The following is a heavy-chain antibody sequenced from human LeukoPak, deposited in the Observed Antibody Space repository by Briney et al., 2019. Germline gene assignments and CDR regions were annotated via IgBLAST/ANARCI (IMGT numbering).Heavy chain of an antibody. CDR1: GGTFSIYT. V-gene: IGHV1-69*02. D-gene: IGHD5-18*01. CDR2: IIPILGIA. Sequence: GASVKVSCKASGGTFSIYTISWVRQAPGQGLEWMGRIIPILGIANYAQKFQGRVTITADKSTSTAYMELSSLRSEDTAVYYCARGGYGYPFDYWGQGTLVTVSS. J-gene: IGHJ4*02. CDR3: ARGGYGYPFDY.